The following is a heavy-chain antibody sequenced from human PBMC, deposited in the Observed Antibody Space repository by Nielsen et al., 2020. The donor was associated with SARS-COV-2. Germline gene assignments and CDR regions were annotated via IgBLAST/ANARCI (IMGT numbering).Heavy chain of an antibody. CDR3: ARGPYSSGWAQD. D-gene: IGHD6-19*01. CDR2: INAGNGNT. CDR1: GYTFTSYA. V-gene: IGHV1-3*01. J-gene: IGHJ4*02. Sequence: ASVKVSCKASGYTFTSYAMHWVRQAPGQRLEWMGWINAGNGNTKYSQKFQGRVTITRDTFASTAYMELSSLRSEDTAVYYCARGPYSSGWAQDWGQGTLVTVSS.